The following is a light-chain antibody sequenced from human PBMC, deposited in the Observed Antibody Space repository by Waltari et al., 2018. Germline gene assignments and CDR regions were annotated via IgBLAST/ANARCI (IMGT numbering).Light chain of an antibody. Sequence: EIVFTQSPVTLSLSPWERATPSCRASESITTNFIAWYQQKPGQAPRLLIHGASIRATGISDFFSGSGSGTDFTLTISRLEPEDFAVYYCQHYGRSAITFGQGTRLDIK. V-gene: IGKV3-20*01. CDR1: ESITTNF. J-gene: IGKJ5*01. CDR3: QHYGRSAIT. CDR2: GAS.